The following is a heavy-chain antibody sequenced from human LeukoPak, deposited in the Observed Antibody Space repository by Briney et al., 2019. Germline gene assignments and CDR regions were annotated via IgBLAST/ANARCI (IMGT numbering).Heavy chain of an antibody. V-gene: IGHV3-21*01. Sequence: GGSLRLSCAASGFTFDDYGMSWVRQAPGKGLEWVSSISSSSSYIYYADSVKGRFTISRDNAKNSLYLQMNSLRAEDTAVYYCARNLIAVAGTLGGWGQGTLVTVSS. CDR2: ISSSSSYI. D-gene: IGHD6-19*01. CDR3: ARNLIAVAGTLGG. J-gene: IGHJ4*02. CDR1: GFTFDDYG.